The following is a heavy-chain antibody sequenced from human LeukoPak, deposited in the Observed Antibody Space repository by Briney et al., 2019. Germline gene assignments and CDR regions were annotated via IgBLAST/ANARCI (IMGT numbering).Heavy chain of an antibody. CDR1: GFTFSSYA. V-gene: IGHV3-66*01. CDR2: IYSGGST. Sequence: PGGSLRLSCAASGFTFSSYAMSWVRQAPGKGLEWVSVIYSGGSTYYAESVKGRFTISRDNSKNTLYLQMNSLRAEDTAVYYCVSGGDYFDYWGQGTLVTVSS. CDR3: VSGGDYFDY. J-gene: IGHJ4*02. D-gene: IGHD3-16*01.